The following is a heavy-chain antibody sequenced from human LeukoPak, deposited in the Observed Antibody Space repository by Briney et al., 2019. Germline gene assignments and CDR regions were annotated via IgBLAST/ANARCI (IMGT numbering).Heavy chain of an antibody. J-gene: IGHJ5*02. CDR2: INHSGST. V-gene: IGHV4-39*07. CDR3: ARSFPPHITISRPPWFDP. Sequence: NTSETLSLTCTVSGGSISSSSYYWGWIRQPPGKGLEWIGEINHSGSTNYNPSLKSRVTISVDTSKNQFSLKLSSVTAADTAVYYCARSFPPHITISRPPWFDPWGQGTLVTVSS. CDR1: GGSISSSSYY. D-gene: IGHD3-9*01.